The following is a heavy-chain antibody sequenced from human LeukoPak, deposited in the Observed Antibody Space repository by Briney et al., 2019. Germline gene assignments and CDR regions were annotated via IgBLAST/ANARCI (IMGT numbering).Heavy chain of an antibody. J-gene: IGHJ4*02. CDR2: ITAYSGNS. CDR3: ARDPRDYGDYGGLDDY. V-gene: IGHV1-18*04. Sequence: ASVKVSCKASGYTFSTYGITWVRQAPGQGLEWVGWITAYSGNSKYAQKLQGRVTMTTDTSTSTAYMELRSLRSDDTAVYYCARDPRDYGDYGGLDDYWGQGTLVTVSS. D-gene: IGHD4-17*01. CDR1: GYTFSTYG.